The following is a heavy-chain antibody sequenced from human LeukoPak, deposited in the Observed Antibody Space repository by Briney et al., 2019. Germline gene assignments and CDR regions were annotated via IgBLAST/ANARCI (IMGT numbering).Heavy chain of an antibody. D-gene: IGHD3-3*01. J-gene: IGHJ6*02. CDR2: MSGSAGNT. Sequence: PGGSLRLSCAASGFTVSSNYMSWVRQAPGKGLEWVSAMSGSAGNTYYADSVRGRITISRDNSKNMLYLEMNSLRAEDTAVYYCARARYYDFWSGYWYDDYYYYYGMDVWGQGTTVTVSS. CDR3: ARARYYDFWSGYWYDDYYYYYGMDV. CDR1: GFTVSSNY. V-gene: IGHV3-23*01.